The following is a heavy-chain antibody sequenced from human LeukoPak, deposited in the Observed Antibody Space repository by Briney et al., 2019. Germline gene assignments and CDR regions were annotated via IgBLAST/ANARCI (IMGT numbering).Heavy chain of an antibody. J-gene: IGHJ4*02. CDR1: GISLSNYA. D-gene: IGHD3-16*02. CDR3: AKRGVVVRVFLVGFHREAYYFDS. CDR2: LSGSAGGT. V-gene: IGHV3-23*01. Sequence: PGGSLRLSCGVSGISLSNYAMSWVRQAPGTGLEWVAGLSGSAGGTTYADSVKGRFTISRDNSKNTLFLQMDRLRAEDTAVYFCAKRGVVVRVFLVGFHREAYYFDSWGQGAQVTVSS.